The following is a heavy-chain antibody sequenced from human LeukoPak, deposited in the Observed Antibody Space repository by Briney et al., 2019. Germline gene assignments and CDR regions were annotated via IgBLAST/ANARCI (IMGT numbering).Heavy chain of an antibody. Sequence: PSETLSLTCTVSGGSISSHYWSWIRQPPGKGLEWIGYIYYSGSTNYNPSLKSRVTISVDTSKNQFSLKLSSVTAADTAVYYCARMQQLGYYYYYYYMDVWGKGTTVTVSS. CDR2: IYYSGST. V-gene: IGHV4-59*11. CDR3: ARMQQLGYYYYYYYMDV. CDR1: GGSISSHY. J-gene: IGHJ6*03. D-gene: IGHD6-13*01.